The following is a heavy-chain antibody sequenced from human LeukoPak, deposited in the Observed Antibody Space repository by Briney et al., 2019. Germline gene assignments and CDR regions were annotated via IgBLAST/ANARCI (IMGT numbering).Heavy chain of an antibody. CDR2: IIPILGIA. Sequence: ASVKVSCKASGGTFSSYAISWVRQAPGQGLEWMGRIIPILGIANYAQKFQGRVTITADKFTSTAYMELSSLRSEDTAVYYCARDRDGSGLWFGELSPLGYWGQGTLVTVSS. CDR1: GGTFSSYA. D-gene: IGHD3-10*01. J-gene: IGHJ4*02. CDR3: ARDRDGSGLWFGELSPLGY. V-gene: IGHV1-69*04.